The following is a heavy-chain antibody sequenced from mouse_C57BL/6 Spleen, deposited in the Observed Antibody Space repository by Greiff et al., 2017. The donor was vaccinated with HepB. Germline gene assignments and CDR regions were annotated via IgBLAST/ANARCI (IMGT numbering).Heavy chain of an antibody. D-gene: IGHD2-3*01. CDR2: INPSNGGT. V-gene: IGHV1-53*01. CDR1: GYTFTSYW. J-gene: IGHJ3*01. CDR3: ARWGGLLQAWFAY. Sequence: VQLQQSGTELVKPGASVKLSCKASGYTFTSYWMHWVKQRPGQGLEWIGNINPSNGGTNYNEKFKSKATLTVDKSSSTAYMQLSSLTSEDSAVYYCARWGGLLQAWFAYWGQGTLVTVSA.